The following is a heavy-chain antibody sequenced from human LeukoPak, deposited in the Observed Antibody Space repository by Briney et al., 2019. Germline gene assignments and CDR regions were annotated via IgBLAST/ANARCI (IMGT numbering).Heavy chain of an antibody. V-gene: IGHV3-53*01. CDR1: GFTVSSNY. CDR2: IYSSGST. CDR3: ARGPEVTQTYFDY. Sequence: GGSLRLSCAASGFTVSSNYMSWVRQAPGKGLEWVSVIYSSGSTYYADSVKGRITISTDDSKNTLYLQMNSLRAEDAAVYYCARGPEVTQTYFDYWGQGTLVTVSS. J-gene: IGHJ4*02. D-gene: IGHD5-18*01.